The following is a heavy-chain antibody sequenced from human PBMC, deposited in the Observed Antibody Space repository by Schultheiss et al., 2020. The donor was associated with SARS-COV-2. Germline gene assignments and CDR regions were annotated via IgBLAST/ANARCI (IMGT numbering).Heavy chain of an antibody. J-gene: IGHJ4*02. CDR3: ARGDYYDSSGYNFDY. Sequence: SQTLSLTCTVSGGSISSSSYYWGWIRQPPGKGLEWIGYIYYSGSTYYNPSLKSRVTISVDTSKNQFSLKLSSVTAADTAVYYCARGDYYDSSGYNFDYWGQGALVTVSS. CDR1: GGSISSSSYY. D-gene: IGHD3-22*01. CDR2: IYYSGST. V-gene: IGHV4-39*07.